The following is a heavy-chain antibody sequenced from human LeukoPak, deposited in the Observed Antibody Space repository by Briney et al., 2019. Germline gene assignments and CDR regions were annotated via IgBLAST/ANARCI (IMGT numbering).Heavy chain of an antibody. CDR1: GYHFATYW. D-gene: IGHD6-13*01. V-gene: IGHV5-51*01. Sequence: GESLKLSWQCSGYHFATYWIVWVREMPGNGLEWMGIIYPGNSHTSYSPSFQGQITISADTSISTAYLHWSSLQSSNTVMYYCAKCHATWYEDTWGQGTLVTVSS. CDR2: IYPGNSHT. J-gene: IGHJ4*02. CDR3: AKCHATWYEDT.